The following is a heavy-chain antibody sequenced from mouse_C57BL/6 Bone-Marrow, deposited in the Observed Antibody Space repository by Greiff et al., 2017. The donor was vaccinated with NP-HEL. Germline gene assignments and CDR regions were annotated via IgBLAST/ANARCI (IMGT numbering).Heavy chain of an antibody. CDR1: GFTFSDYG. V-gene: IGHV5-17*01. J-gene: IGHJ4*01. D-gene: IGHD1-1*01. CDR3: AVSHCYSSIYALDY. Sequence: EVKLMESGGGLVKPGGSLKLSCAASGFTFSDYGMHWVRQTPEKGLEWVAYISSGSSTIYYADTVKGGFTISRDKSTTTLFLQMTSLRSEDTAMYYCAVSHCYSSIYALDYWGQGTSVTVSA. CDR2: ISSGSSTI.